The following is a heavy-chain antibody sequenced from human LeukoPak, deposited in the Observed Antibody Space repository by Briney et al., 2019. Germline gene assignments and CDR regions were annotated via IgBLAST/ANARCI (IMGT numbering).Heavy chain of an antibody. J-gene: IGHJ5*02. CDR3: ARGYCSSTSCYGNWFDP. CDR2: INHSGST. CDR1: GGSFSGCY. Sequence: SETLSLTCAVYGGSFSGCYWSWIRQPPGKGLEWIGEINHSGSTNYNPSLKSRVTISVDTSKNQFSLKLSSVTAADTAVYYCARGYCSSTSCYGNWFDPWGQGTLVTVSS. V-gene: IGHV4-34*01. D-gene: IGHD2-2*01.